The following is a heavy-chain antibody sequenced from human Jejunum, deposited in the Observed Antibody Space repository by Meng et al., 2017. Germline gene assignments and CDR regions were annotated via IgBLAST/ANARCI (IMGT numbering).Heavy chain of an antibody. CDR1: GFSFSDHS. V-gene: IGHV3-72*01. D-gene: IGHD3-10*01. CDR2: IRDKHRSHTT. J-gene: IGHJ4*02. Sequence: GGSLRPSCAASGFSFSDHSMDWVRQAPGKGLEWVGRIRDKHRSHTTEYAAPVQGRFIISRDDSINSLYLQLNNLKSEDTAVYYCKKEWVGDDHWGQGTPVTVSS. CDR3: KKEWVGDDH.